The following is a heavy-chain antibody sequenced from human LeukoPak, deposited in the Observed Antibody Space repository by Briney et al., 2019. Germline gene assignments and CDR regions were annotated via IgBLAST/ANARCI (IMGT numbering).Heavy chain of an antibody. CDR3: VKYKPYSSIPQGNHFDY. CDR2: ISGSGGST. J-gene: IGHJ4*02. Sequence: GGSLRLSCAASGFTFSSYAMSWVRQAPGKGLEWVSAISGSGGSTYYADSVKGRFTISRDNSKSTLYLQMNSLRAEDTAVYYCVKYKPYSSIPQGNHFDYWGQGTLVTVSS. CDR1: GFTFSSYA. V-gene: IGHV3-23*01. D-gene: IGHD6-13*01.